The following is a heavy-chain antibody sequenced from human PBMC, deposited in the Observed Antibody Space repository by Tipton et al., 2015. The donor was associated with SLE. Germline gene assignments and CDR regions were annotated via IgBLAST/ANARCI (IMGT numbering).Heavy chain of an antibody. CDR3: ARGFSAADFWSGYFVNWFDP. D-gene: IGHD3-3*01. V-gene: IGHV4-59*04. CDR1: GGSISSYY. CDR2: MFHSGTT. J-gene: IGHJ5*02. Sequence: TLSLTCTVSGGSISSYYWSWIRQPPGEGLEWIGSMFHSGTTYHNPSLKSRVTISIGASNNQFSLKVNSVTAADTAVYYCARGFSAADFWSGYFVNWFDPWGQGTLVTVSS.